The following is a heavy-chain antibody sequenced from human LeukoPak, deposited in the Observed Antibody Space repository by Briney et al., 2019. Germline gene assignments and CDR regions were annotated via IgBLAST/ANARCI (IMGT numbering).Heavy chain of an antibody. D-gene: IGHD3-10*01. Sequence: SETLSLTCTVSGGSISSYYWSWIRQPPGKGLEWMGYIYYSGSTNYNPSLKSRVTISVDTSKNQFSLKLSSVTAADTAVYYCAREGFGEFIVDYWGQGTLVTVSS. CDR1: GGSISSYY. V-gene: IGHV4-59*01. CDR2: IYYSGST. J-gene: IGHJ4*02. CDR3: AREGFGEFIVDY.